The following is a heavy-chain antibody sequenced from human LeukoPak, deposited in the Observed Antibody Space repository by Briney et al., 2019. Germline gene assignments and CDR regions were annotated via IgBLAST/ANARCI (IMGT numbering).Heavy chain of an antibody. CDR3: ARVLSGSYYIYYYYYMDV. Sequence: PGGSLRLSCAASGFTFDDYGMSWVRQAPGKGLEWVSGINWNGGSTGYADSVKGRFTISRDNAKNSLYLQMNSLRAEDTALYCCARVLSGSYYIYYYYYMDVWGKGTTVTVSS. CDR1: GFTFDDYG. CDR2: INWNGGST. V-gene: IGHV3-20*04. J-gene: IGHJ6*03. D-gene: IGHD3-10*01.